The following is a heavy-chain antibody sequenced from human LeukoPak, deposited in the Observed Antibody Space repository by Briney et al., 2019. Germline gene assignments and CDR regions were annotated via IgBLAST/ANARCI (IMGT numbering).Heavy chain of an antibody. CDR1: GGSIRSSSYY. Sequence: SETLSLTCTVSGGSIRSSSYYWGWIRQPPGKGLEWIGSIYYSGSTYYNPSLKSRVTISVDTSKNQFSLKLSSATAADTAVYYCARSDCSRTTCYTSPNWFDPWGQGTLVTVSS. J-gene: IGHJ5*02. CDR3: ARSDCSRTTCYTSPNWFDP. D-gene: IGHD2-2*02. V-gene: IGHV4-39*01. CDR2: IYYSGST.